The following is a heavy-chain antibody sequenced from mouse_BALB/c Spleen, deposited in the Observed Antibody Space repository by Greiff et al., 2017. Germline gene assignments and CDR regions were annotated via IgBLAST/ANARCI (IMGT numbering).Heavy chain of an antibody. CDR2: ISSGSSTI. CDR3: ARVYYGNYVYAMDY. D-gene: IGHD2-1*01. Sequence: EVMLVESGGGLVQPGGSRKLSCAASGFTFSSFGMHWVRQAPEKGLEWVAYISSGSSTIYYADTVKGRFTISRDNPKNTLFLQMTSLRSEDTAMYYCARVYYGNYVYAMDYWGQGTSVTVSS. CDR1: GFTFSSFG. J-gene: IGHJ4*01. V-gene: IGHV5-17*02.